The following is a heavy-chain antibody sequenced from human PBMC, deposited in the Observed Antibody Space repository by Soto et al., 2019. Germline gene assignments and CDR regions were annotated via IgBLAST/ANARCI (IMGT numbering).Heavy chain of an antibody. CDR1: DGSISNYY. CDR3: ARSDGRY. V-gene: IGHV4-59*01. CDR2: IYYSGST. Sequence: SETLSLTYTVSDGSISNYYWSWIRQPPGKGLEWIGYIYYSGSTNYNPSLKSRVTISVDTSKNQFSLKLSSVTAADTAVYYCARSDGRYWGQGTLVTVSS. J-gene: IGHJ4*02.